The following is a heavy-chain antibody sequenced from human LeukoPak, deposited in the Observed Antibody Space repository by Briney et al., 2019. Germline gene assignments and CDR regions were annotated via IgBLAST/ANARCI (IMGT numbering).Heavy chain of an antibody. CDR3: ARVRQDTILHSGAFDI. J-gene: IGHJ3*02. D-gene: IGHD2-21*01. Sequence: GRSLRLSCAASGFTFSTYFMHWVRQAPGKGLEWVADIASDGSHTFYVESVKGRFTISRDNSKNTLYLQMNSLRAEDTAVYFCARVRQDTILHSGAFDIWGQGTMVTVSS. CDR1: GFTFSTYF. CDR2: IASDGSHT. V-gene: IGHV3-30-3*01.